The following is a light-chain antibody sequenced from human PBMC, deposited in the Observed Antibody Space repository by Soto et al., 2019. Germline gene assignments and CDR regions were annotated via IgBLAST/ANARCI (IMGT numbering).Light chain of an antibody. V-gene: IGKV3-15*01. Sequence: EIVLTQSPATLSVSPGERVTLSCRASQSISSKLGWYQQRPGQAPRLLIYGASTRATGIPARFSGSGSGTEFTLTISSLQSEDFAVYYCQQYDTWRRSSFGQGTRLEIK. CDR1: QSISSK. CDR3: QQYDTWRRSS. J-gene: IGKJ5*01. CDR2: GAS.